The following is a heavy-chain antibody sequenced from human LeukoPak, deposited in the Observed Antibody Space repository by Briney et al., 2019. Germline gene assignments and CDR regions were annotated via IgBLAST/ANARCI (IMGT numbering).Heavy chain of an antibody. CDR1: GGSISSYY. J-gene: IGHJ4*02. Sequence: ETLSLTCTVSGGSISSYYWSWIRQPPGKGLEWIGYIYYSGSTNYNPSLKSRVTISVDTSKNQFSLKLSSVTAADTAVYYCAREGRFGGFDYWGQGTLVTVSS. CDR3: AREGRFGGFDY. D-gene: IGHD3-3*01. V-gene: IGHV4-59*01. CDR2: IYYSGST.